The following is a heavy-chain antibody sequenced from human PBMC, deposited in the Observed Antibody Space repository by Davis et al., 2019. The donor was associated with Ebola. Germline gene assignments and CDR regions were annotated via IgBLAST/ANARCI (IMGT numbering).Heavy chain of an antibody. V-gene: IGHV4-34*01. D-gene: IGHD6-6*01. Sequence: SETLSLTCAVYGGSFSGYYWTWIRQPPGKGLQWIGDIDHSGSTNYHQSLKSRVSISVDTSKNQFSLKLSSVTAADTAVYYCARGGIAARPRWFDPWGQGTPVTVSS. CDR2: IDHSGST. J-gene: IGHJ5*02. CDR3: ARGGIAARPRWFDP. CDR1: GGSFSGYY.